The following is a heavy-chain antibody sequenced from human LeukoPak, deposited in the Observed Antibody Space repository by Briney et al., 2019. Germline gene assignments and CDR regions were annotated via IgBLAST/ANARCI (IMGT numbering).Heavy chain of an antibody. V-gene: IGHV1-69*05. J-gene: IGHJ4*02. CDR2: IIPIFGTA. CDR3: AREGYCSGGSCYSRGYYFDY. D-gene: IGHD2-15*01. Sequence: ASVKVSCKASGGTFSSYAISWMRQAPGQGLEWMRGIIPIFGTANYAQKFQGRVTITTDESTSTAYMELSSLRSEDTAVYYCAREGYCSGGSCYSRGYYFDYWGQGALVTVSS. CDR1: GGTFSSYA.